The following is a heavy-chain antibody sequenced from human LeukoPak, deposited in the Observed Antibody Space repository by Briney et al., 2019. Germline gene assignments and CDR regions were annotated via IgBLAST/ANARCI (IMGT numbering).Heavy chain of an antibody. D-gene: IGHD3-22*01. V-gene: IGHV4-61*02. J-gene: IGHJ5*02. Sequence: SETLSLTCTVSGGSISSGSYYWSWIRQPAGKGLEWIGRIYTSGSTNYNPSLKSRVTIPVDTSKNQFSLKLSSVTAADTAVYYCARESYDSSGYYRNWFDPWGQGTLVTVSS. CDR2: IYTSGST. CDR1: GGSISSGSYY. CDR3: ARESYDSSGYYRNWFDP.